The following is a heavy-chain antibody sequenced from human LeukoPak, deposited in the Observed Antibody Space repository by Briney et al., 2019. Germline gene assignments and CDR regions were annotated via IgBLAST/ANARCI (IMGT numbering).Heavy chain of an antibody. Sequence: GGSLRLSCAASGFTFSTYVVNWVRQAPGKGLQWVSTISGSGGSTYYADSVKGRFTISRDNSKNTLYLQMSSLRVEDTAVYYCARDLRRWLQPVFDYWGQGTLVTVSS. V-gene: IGHV3-23*01. D-gene: IGHD5-12*01. CDR2: ISGSGGST. CDR1: GFTFSTYV. J-gene: IGHJ4*02. CDR3: ARDLRRWLQPVFDY.